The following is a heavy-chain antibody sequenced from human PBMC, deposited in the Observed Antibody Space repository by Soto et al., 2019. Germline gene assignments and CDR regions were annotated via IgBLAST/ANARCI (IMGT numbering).Heavy chain of an antibody. D-gene: IGHD2-15*01. J-gene: IGHJ4*02. Sequence: QVQLVESGGGVVQPGRSLRLSCAASGFTFSSYAMHWVRQSPGQGLEWVAVISYDGSNKYYADSVKGRFTISRDNSKNTLYLQMNSLRAEDTAVYYCARPPIRYCSGGSCYVGFDYWGQGTLVTVSS. V-gene: IGHV3-30-3*01. CDR1: GFTFSSYA. CDR3: ARPPIRYCSGGSCYVGFDY. CDR2: ISYDGSNK.